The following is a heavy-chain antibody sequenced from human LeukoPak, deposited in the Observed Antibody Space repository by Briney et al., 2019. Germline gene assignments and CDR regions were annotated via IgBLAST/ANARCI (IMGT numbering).Heavy chain of an antibody. CDR1: GGSISSSNW. CDR2: IYHSGRT. V-gene: IGHV4-4*02. J-gene: IGHJ4*02. CDR3: ARDNYDNSGYYFDY. D-gene: IGHD3-22*01. Sequence: SGTLSLTCAVSGGSISSSNWWSWVRQPPGKGLEWIREIYHSGRTNYTPSLKSRVTISVDKSKNQLSLKLSSVTAADTAVYYCARDNYDNSGYYFDYWGQGTLVTVSS.